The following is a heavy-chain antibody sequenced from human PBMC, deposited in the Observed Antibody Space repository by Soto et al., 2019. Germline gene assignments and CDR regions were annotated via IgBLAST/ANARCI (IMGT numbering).Heavy chain of an antibody. J-gene: IGHJ5*02. CDR2: IYYSGST. Sequence: SETLSLTCTVSGGSISSYYWSWIRQPPGKGLEWIGYIYYSGSTNYNPSLKSRVTISVDTSKNQFSLKLSSVTAADTAVYYCARVYDFWSGYSNWFDPWGQGTLVTVS. D-gene: IGHD3-3*01. V-gene: IGHV4-59*01. CDR3: ARVYDFWSGYSNWFDP. CDR1: GGSISSYY.